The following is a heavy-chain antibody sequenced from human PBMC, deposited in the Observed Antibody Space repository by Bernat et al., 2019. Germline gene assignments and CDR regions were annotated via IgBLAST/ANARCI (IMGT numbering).Heavy chain of an antibody. J-gene: IGHJ4*02. D-gene: IGHD5-12*01. CDR2: ISSDGVNT. V-gene: IGHV3-30*18. CDR1: EFTFSNYG. Sequence: QVQLVESGGGVVQPGRSLRLSCAASEFTFSNYGMHWVRQAPGQGLEWVAVISSDGVNTYYADSVKGRFTVSRDNSKNTLYLQMNSLRPEDTAMYYWANAESGGYDYYFDYWGQGTLVTVSS. CDR3: ANAESGGYDYYFDY.